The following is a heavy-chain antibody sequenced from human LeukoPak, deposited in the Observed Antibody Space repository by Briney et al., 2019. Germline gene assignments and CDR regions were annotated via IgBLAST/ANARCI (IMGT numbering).Heavy chain of an antibody. Sequence: GASVMVSCKASGYTFTSYGISWVRQAPGQGLEWMGWISAYNGNTNYAQKLQGRVTMTTDTSTSTAYMELRSLRSDDTAVYYCARERASNYPRFNDYWGQGTLVTVSS. D-gene: IGHD4-11*01. V-gene: IGHV1-18*01. CDR1: GYTFTSYG. CDR2: ISAYNGNT. J-gene: IGHJ4*02. CDR3: ARERASNYPRFNDY.